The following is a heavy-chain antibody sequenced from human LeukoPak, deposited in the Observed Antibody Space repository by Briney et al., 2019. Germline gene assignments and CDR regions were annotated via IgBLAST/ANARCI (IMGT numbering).Heavy chain of an antibody. J-gene: IGHJ6*02. CDR1: RGSFSGSY. D-gene: IGHD3-10*01. V-gene: IGHV4-59*01. CDR3: ARDRGEAAMVRGGGYYYYGMDV. CDR2: IYYSGST. Sequence: SETLSLTCVVHRGSFSGSYWSWIRQSPGKGLEWIGYIYYSGSTNYNPFLKSRVTISVDMSKNQFSLKLSSVTAADTAVYYCARDRGEAAMVRGGGYYYYGMDVWGQGTTVTVSS.